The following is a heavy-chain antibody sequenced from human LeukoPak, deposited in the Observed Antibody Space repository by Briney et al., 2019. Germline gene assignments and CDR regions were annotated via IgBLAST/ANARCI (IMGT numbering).Heavy chain of an antibody. V-gene: IGHV4-61*02. D-gene: IGHD1-26*01. CDR3: ARGVGARGKLFDY. CDR2: IYTSGST. CDR1: GGSISSGSYY. J-gene: IGHJ4*02. Sequence: SQTLSLTCTVSGGSISSGSYYWSWIRKPAGKGLEWIGRIYTSGSTNYNPSLKSRVTISVDTSKNQFSLKLSSVTAADTAVYYCARGVGARGKLFDYWGQGTLVTVSS.